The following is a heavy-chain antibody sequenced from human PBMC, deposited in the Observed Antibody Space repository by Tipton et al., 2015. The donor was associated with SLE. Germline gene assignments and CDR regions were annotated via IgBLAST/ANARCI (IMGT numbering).Heavy chain of an antibody. D-gene: IGHD5-18*01. CDR3: ATRGYYQWDPFEY. CDR2: IHHSGTA. V-gene: IGHV4-31*03. Sequence: LRLSCTVSGASISGYYWSWLRHHPGKGLEWIGSIHHSGTAHYNPSLKSRFIISVDTSKNRFSLEVSSVTAADTALYYCATRGYYQWDPFEYWGQGALVTVSS. CDR1: GASISGYY. J-gene: IGHJ4*02.